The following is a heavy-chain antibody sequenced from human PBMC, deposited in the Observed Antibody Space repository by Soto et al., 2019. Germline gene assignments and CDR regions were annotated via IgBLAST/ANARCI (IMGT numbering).Heavy chain of an antibody. D-gene: IGHD3-22*01. Sequence: GASVKVSCKASGGTFSSYTITWVRQAPGQGLEWMGRIIPILGIANYAQKFQGRVTITADKSTSTAYMELSSLRSEDTAVYYCARFYYDSSDYYLGYYFDYWGQGTLVTVSS. V-gene: IGHV1-69*02. CDR1: GGTFSSYT. J-gene: IGHJ4*02. CDR2: IIPILGIA. CDR3: ARFYYDSSDYYLGYYFDY.